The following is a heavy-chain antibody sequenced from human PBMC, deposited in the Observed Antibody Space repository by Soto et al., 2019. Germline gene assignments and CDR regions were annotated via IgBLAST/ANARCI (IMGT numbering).Heavy chain of an antibody. J-gene: IGHJ4*02. CDR1: GGSISSSSYY. Sequence: QLQLQESGPGLVKPSETLSLTCTVSGGSISSSSYYWGWIRQPPGKGLEWIGSIYYSGSTYYNPSLKRRVTISVDTSKNQSSLKLSSVTAADTAVYYCARPSGSYLSYFDYWGQGTLVTVSS. D-gene: IGHD1-26*01. V-gene: IGHV4-39*01. CDR3: ARPSGSYLSYFDY. CDR2: IYYSGST.